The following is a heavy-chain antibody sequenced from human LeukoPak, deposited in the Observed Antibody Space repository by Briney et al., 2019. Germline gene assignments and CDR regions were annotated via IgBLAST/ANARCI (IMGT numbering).Heavy chain of an antibody. J-gene: IGHJ3*02. CDR1: GFTFSSYA. V-gene: IGHV3-23*01. D-gene: IGHD2-15*01. Sequence: GGSLRLSCAASGFTFSSYAMSWVRQAPGKGLDWVSAISGSGGSTYYADSVKGRFTISRDNSKNTLYLQMNSLRAEDTAVYYCAKDRVVVAATLPDAFDIWGQGTMVTVSS. CDR2: ISGSGGST. CDR3: AKDRVVVAATLPDAFDI.